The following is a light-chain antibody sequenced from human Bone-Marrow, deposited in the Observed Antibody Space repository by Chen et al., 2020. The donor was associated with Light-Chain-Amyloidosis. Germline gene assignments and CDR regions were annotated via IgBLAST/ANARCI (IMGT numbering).Light chain of an antibody. CDR2: DDS. Sequence: SYVLTQPSSVSVAPGQTVPLPCGGNNIGTTSVHWYQQTPGQAPLLVVYDDSDRPSGIPERLSGSNSGNTATLTISRVEAGDEADYYCQVWDRSSDRPVFGGGTKLTVL. CDR1: NIGTTS. V-gene: IGLV3-21*02. J-gene: IGLJ3*02. CDR3: QVWDRSSDRPV.